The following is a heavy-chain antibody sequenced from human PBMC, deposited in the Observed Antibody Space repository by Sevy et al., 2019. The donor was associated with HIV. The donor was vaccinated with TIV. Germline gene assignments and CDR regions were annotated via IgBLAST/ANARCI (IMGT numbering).Heavy chain of an antibody. D-gene: IGHD1-26*01. J-gene: IGHJ4*02. Sequence: SETLSLTCTVSGGSITSLYWNWIRQPPGKGLEWIANIYYNGHINYNPSLKSRVTLSLDTSKNQFSLSLSSVAAADTAMYYCAGENAWGRCHSWGQGTLVTVSS. CDR3: AGENAWGRCHS. V-gene: IGHV4-59*08. CDR1: GGSITSLY. CDR2: IYYNGHI.